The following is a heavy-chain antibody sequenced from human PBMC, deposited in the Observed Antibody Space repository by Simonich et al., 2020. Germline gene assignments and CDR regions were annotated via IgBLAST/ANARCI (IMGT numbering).Heavy chain of an antibody. CDR1: GYTFTGYY. CDR2: INPNRCST. V-gene: IGHV1-2*02. D-gene: IGHD6-6*01. CDR3: ARDRAARYYYYYYMDV. J-gene: IGHJ6*03. Sequence: QVQLVQSGAEVKKPGASVKVSCKASGYTFTGYYMHWVRQAPGQGLELMGWINPNRCSTNYAQKFQGRVTMTRDTSISTAYMELSRLRSDDTAVYYCARDRAARYYYYYYMDVWGKGTTVTVSS.